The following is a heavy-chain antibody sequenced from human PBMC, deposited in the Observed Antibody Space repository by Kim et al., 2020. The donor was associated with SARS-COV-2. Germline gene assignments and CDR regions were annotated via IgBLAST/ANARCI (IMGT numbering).Heavy chain of an antibody. V-gene: IGHV1-2*06. J-gene: IGHJ4*02. CDR3: ASCPQWLVLGCVY. CDR2: INPNSGGP. D-gene: IGHD6-19*01. CDR1: GYTFTGYY. Sequence: ASVKVSCKASGYTFTGYYMHWVRQAPGQGLEWMGRINPNSGGPNYAQKFQGRVTMTRDTSISTAYMELSRLRSDDTAVYYCASCPQWLVLGCVYWGQGTLVTVSS.